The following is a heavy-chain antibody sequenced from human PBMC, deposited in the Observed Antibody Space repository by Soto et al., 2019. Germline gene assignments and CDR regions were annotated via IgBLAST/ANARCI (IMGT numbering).Heavy chain of an antibody. D-gene: IGHD3-10*01. V-gene: IGHV3-30*18. Sequence: GGSLRLSCAASGSTFSSYGIHWVRQAPGKGLEWVAVISYEGSNKYYADSVKGRFTISRDNSKNTLFLQMNSLRAEDTAVYYCAKIRPRSTIYYYYGMDVWGQGTTVTVSS. CDR1: GSTFSSYG. J-gene: IGHJ6*02. CDR2: ISYEGSNK. CDR3: AKIRPRSTIYYYYGMDV.